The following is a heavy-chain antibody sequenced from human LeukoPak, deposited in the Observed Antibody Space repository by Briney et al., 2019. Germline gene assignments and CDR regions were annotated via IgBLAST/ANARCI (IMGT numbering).Heavy chain of an antibody. CDR2: LDWDGDK. V-gene: IGHV2-70*11. CDR1: GSSLTTSGVS. Sequence: SGPTLVNPTQTLTLTCTFSGSSLTTSGVSVSWIRQPPGKALEWRARLDWDGDKYYSTSLKTRLTISKDTPKNQVVLTMTNVDPADTATYYCARISYYYDSRGYGQYYFDYWGQGTLVTVSS. D-gene: IGHD3-22*01. CDR3: ARISYYYDSRGYGQYYFDY. J-gene: IGHJ4*02.